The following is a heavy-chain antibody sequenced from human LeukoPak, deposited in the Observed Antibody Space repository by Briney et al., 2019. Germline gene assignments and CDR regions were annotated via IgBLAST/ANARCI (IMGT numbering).Heavy chain of an antibody. D-gene: IGHD6-13*01. J-gene: IGHJ4*02. Sequence: SETLSLTCTVSGGSISSYYWSWIRQPAGKGLEWIGRIYTSGSTNYNPSLKSRVTMSVDTSKNQFSLKLSSVTAADTAVYYCARDGPGIASSDFDYWDQGTLVTVSS. CDR3: ARDGPGIASSDFDY. V-gene: IGHV4-4*07. CDR1: GGSISSYY. CDR2: IYTSGST.